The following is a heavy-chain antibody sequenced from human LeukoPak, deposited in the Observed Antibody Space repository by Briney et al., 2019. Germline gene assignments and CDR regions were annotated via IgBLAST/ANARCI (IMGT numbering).Heavy chain of an antibody. CDR1: GFTFSNYW. CDR2: IKADGSAK. Sequence: PGGSLRLSCAASGFTFSNYWMSWVRQAPGKGLEWVATIKADGSAKYYVDSVKGRFTISRDNAKNTLYLQMNSLRAEDTAVYYCARARIAAAGVLDAFDIWGQGTMVTVSS. D-gene: IGHD6-13*01. J-gene: IGHJ3*02. CDR3: ARARIAAAGVLDAFDI. V-gene: IGHV3-7*02.